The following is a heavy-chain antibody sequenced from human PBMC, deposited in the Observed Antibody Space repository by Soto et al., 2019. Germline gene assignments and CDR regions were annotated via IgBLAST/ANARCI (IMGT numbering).Heavy chain of an antibody. V-gene: IGHV1-69*06. CDR1: GGTFSSYA. J-gene: IGHJ6*04. Sequence: ASVKVSCKASGGTFSSYAISWVRQAPGQGLEWMGGIIPIFGTANYAQKFQGRVTITADKSTSTAYMELSSLRSEDTAVYYCARMDIVVVTGSYYYYYGMDVWRRGXTITVSS. CDR3: ARMDIVVVTGSYYYYYGMDV. CDR2: IIPIFGTA. D-gene: IGHD2-15*01.